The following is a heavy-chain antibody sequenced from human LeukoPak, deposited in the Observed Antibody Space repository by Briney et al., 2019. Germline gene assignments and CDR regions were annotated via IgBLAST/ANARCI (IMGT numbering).Heavy chain of an antibody. CDR2: IYYSGST. V-gene: IGHV4-39*01. Sequence: PETLSLTCTVSGGSISSSSYYWGWIRQPPGKGLEWIGSIYYSGSTYYNPSLKSRVTISVDTSKNQFSLKLSSVTAADTAVYYCARLNMVRGVNYYMDVWGKGTTVTVSS. D-gene: IGHD3-10*01. J-gene: IGHJ6*03. CDR1: GGSISSSSYY. CDR3: ARLNMVRGVNYYMDV.